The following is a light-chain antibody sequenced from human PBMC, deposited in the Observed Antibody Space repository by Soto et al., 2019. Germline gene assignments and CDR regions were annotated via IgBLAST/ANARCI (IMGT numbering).Light chain of an antibody. CDR3: QHYTLYSAS. CDR1: QNIFTY. CDR2: DAS. V-gene: IGKV1-5*01. Sequence: DIHMTQSPSTLSASVGDRVTISCRASQNIFTYLAWYQQKPGKAPKLLIFDASTLQGGVPPRFSGSGSGTDFTLTISGLQPDDFATYYCQHYTLYSASSGPGTKV. J-gene: IGKJ1*01.